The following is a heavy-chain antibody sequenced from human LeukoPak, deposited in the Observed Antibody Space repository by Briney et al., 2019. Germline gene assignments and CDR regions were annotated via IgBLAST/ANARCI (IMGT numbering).Heavy chain of an antibody. J-gene: IGHJ6*02. CDR1: GGTFSSYA. D-gene: IGHD5-18*01. CDR3: ARALGYSYGPIYYYGMDV. Sequence: SVKVSCKVSGGTFSSYAISWVRQAPGQGLEWMGGIIPIFGTANYAQKFQGRVTITADESTSTAYMELSSLRSEDTAVYYCARALGYSYGPIYYYGMDVWGQGTTVTVSS. CDR2: IIPIFGTA. V-gene: IGHV1-69*01.